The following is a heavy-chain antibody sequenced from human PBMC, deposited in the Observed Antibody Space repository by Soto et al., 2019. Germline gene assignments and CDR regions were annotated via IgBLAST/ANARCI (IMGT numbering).Heavy chain of an antibody. J-gene: IGHJ6*02. V-gene: IGHV3-33*01. Sequence: QVQLVESGGGVVQPGRSLRLSCAASGFTFSSYGMHWVRQAPGKGLEWVAVIWYDGSNKYYADSVKGRFTISRDNSKNTVYLQMISLRAEHTAVYYCSRGVTMVLDVWGQGTTVTVSS. D-gene: IGHD3-10*01. CDR3: SRGVTMVLDV. CDR1: GFTFSSYG. CDR2: IWYDGSNK.